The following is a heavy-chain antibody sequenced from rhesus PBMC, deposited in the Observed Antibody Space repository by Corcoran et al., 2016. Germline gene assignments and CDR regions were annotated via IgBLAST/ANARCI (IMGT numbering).Heavy chain of an antibody. Sequence: QVQLEESGPGLVKPSETLSLTCAVSGGSISGYYWNWIRQPSGTGLEWIGYIGGSRGSSDYNPSLRSRVTISTDTSKNRLSLRLSSVTAADTAVYYCASSLITIFGRARNRFDVWGPGVLVTVSS. V-gene: IGHV4S5*01. D-gene: IGHD3-3*01. CDR3: ASSLITIFGRARNRFDV. CDR1: GGSISGYY. J-gene: IGHJ5-1*01. CDR2: IGGSRGSS.